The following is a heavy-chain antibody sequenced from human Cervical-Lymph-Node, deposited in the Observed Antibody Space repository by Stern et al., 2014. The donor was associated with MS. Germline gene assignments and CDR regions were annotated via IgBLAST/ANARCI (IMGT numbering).Heavy chain of an antibody. V-gene: IGHV1-24*01. Sequence: VQLVESGAEVKKPGASVKVSCTVSGYTLSEISMHWVRQDPGKGLEWMGGFDPEHGETRYAQKFQGRVTMAEDRSTDTAYMELSSLRSEDTAVYYCATHRGRVTYYYGMDVWGQGTTVTVSS. J-gene: IGHJ6*02. CDR1: GYTLSEIS. D-gene: IGHD2-21*02. CDR2: FDPEHGET. CDR3: ATHRGRVTYYYGMDV.